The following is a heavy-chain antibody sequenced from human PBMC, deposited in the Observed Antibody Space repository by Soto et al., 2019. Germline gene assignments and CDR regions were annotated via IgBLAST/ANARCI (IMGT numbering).Heavy chain of an antibody. Sequence: SETLSLTCTVSGGSISSYYWSWIRQPPGKGLEWIGYIYYSGSTNYNPSLKSRVTISVDTSKNQFSLKLSSVTAADTAVYYCARCRDYRFWFAPWGQGTLVTVSS. CDR1: GGSISSYY. D-gene: IGHD4-17*01. CDR3: ARCRDYRFWFAP. J-gene: IGHJ5*02. CDR2: IYYSGST. V-gene: IGHV4-59*01.